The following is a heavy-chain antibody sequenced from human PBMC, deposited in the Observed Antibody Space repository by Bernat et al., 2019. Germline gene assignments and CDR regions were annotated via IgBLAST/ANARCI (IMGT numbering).Heavy chain of an antibody. CDR3: ARDLYSSNLDYFYGLEV. CDR2: IWYDGSNK. Sequence: QVQLVESGGGVVQPGRSLRLPCAASGFTFSTYGMHWVRQAPGKGLEWVSVIWYDGSNKYYGDSVKGRFTISRANSKNTLYLQMNSLRAEDTDVDYCARDLYSSNLDYFYGLEVWGQGTTVTVSS. J-gene: IGHJ6*02. V-gene: IGHV3-33*01. D-gene: IGHD6-13*01. CDR1: GFTFSTYG.